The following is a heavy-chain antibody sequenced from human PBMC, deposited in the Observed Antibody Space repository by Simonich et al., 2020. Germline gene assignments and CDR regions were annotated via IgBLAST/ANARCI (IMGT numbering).Heavy chain of an antibody. Sequence: QVQLVQSGAEVKKPGASVKVSCKASGYTFTGYYMHWVRQAPGKGHEWMGRINPNSGGTNYAQKFQGRVTMTRDTSISTAYMELSRLRSDDTAVYYCARVPPTSGSYYYYYYYMDVWGKGTTVTVSS. CDR2: INPNSGGT. J-gene: IGHJ6*03. V-gene: IGHV1-2*02. CDR1: GYTFTGYY. CDR3: ARVPPTSGSYYYYYYYMDV. D-gene: IGHD1-26*01.